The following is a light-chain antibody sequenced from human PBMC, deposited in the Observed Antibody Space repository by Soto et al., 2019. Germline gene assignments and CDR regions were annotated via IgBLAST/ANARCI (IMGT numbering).Light chain of an antibody. J-gene: IGLJ1*01. Sequence: QAVLTQPASLSWSPGQSITISCTGTSSDIGAYNYVSWFQQHPGKAPKLMISEVNNRPSGVSNRFSGSKSGNTAYLTISGLQVEDEAQYFCSTFTNTIKHVLGRGTKLT. CDR1: SSDIGAYNY. CDR2: EVN. CDR3: STFTNTIKHV. V-gene: IGLV2-14*01.